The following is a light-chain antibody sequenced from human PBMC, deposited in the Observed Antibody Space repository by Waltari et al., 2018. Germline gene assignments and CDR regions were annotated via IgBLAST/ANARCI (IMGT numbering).Light chain of an antibody. CDR1: SGHSSYA. J-gene: IGLJ3*02. Sequence: QLLLTQSPSASASLGASVKLTCTLSSGHSSYAIAWHQQQPDKGPRYLMKVNSDGSHIKGDGSPDRFSGSSSGAGRYLTISSLQSEDEADYYCQTGGFGIWVFGGGTKLTVL. CDR2: VNSDGSH. CDR3: QTGGFGIWV. V-gene: IGLV4-69*01.